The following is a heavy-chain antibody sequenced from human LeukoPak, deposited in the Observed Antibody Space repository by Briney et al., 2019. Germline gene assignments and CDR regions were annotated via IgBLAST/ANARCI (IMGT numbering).Heavy chain of an antibody. CDR2: INPNPNSGVT. Sequence: ASVKVSCKASGYTLTAYYMNWVRQAPGQGLEWMGWINPNPNSGVTNYAQKFQGRVTMTRDTSISTAYMELSRLRSDDTAVYYCARFNAPIQLWLLGYYYMDVWGKGTTVTVSS. D-gene: IGHD5-18*01. J-gene: IGHJ6*03. CDR1: GYTLTAYY. CDR3: ARFNAPIQLWLLGYYYMDV. V-gene: IGHV1-2*02.